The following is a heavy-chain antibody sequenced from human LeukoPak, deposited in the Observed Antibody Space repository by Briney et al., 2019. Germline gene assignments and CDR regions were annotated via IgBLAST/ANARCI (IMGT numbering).Heavy chain of an antibody. CDR3: ARVTYNGYQHFDY. CDR1: GGSISTNTYY. D-gene: IGHD3-10*01. CDR2: IHHRGTT. Sequence: SETLSLTCIVSGGSISTNTYYWGWIRLPPGKGLEWIGEIHHRGTTYYNPSLRSRVTISVDTSKDQFSLRLTSVTAADTAVYYCARVTYNGYQHFDYWGQGNLVTVS. J-gene: IGHJ4*02. V-gene: IGHV4-39*07.